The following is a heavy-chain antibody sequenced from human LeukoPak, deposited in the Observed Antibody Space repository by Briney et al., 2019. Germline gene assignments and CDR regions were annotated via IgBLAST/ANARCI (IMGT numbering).Heavy chain of an antibody. J-gene: IGHJ5*02. D-gene: IGHD6-19*01. CDR1: GGSISSSNW. Sequence: PSETLSLTCAVSGGSISSSNWWSWVRQPPGKELEWIGAIYHSGSTNYNPSLKSRVTISVDKSKNQFSLKLSSVTAADTAVYYCARRPLPQWLPHIWFDPWGQGTLVTVSS. CDR2: IYHSGST. V-gene: IGHV4-4*02. CDR3: ARRPLPQWLPHIWFDP.